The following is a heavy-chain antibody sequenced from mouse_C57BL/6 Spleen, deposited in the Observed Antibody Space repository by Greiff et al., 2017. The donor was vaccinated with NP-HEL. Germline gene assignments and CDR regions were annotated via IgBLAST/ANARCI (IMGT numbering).Heavy chain of an antibody. V-gene: IGHV1-55*01. CDR2: IYPGSGST. Sequence: VKLQQPGAELVKPGASVKMSCKASGYTFTSYWITWVKQRPGQGLEWIGDIYPGSGSTNYNEKFKSKATLTVDTSSSTAYMQLSSLTSEDSAVYYCASLYYDYDGGFAYWGQGTLVTVSA. CDR3: ASLYYDYDGGFAY. CDR1: GYTFTSYW. J-gene: IGHJ3*01. D-gene: IGHD2-4*01.